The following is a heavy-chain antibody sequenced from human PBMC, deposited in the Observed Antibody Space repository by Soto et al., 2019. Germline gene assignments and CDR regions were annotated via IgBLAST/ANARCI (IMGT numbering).Heavy chain of an antibody. CDR1: GGSISSSSYY. Sequence: PSETLSLTCTVSGGSISSSSYYWGWIRQPPGKGLEWIGSIYYSGSTYYNPSLKSRVTRSVDTSKNQFSLKLSSVTAADTAVYYCASFMNILSSSSTKNWFDPWGQGTLVTVS. V-gene: IGHV4-39*01. D-gene: IGHD6-6*01. CDR3: ASFMNILSSSSTKNWFDP. CDR2: IYYSGST. J-gene: IGHJ5*02.